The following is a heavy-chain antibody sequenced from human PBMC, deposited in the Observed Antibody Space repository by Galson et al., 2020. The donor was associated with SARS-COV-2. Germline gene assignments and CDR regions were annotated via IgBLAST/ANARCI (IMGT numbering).Heavy chain of an antibody. J-gene: IGHJ1*01. V-gene: IGHV3-64D*06. CDR2: ISSNGGST. CDR3: VKGTLQWLVRGEYFQH. D-gene: IGHD6-19*01. CDR1: GFTFSSYA. Sequence: GESLKISCSASGFTFSSYAMHWVRQATGKGLEYVSAISSNGGSTYYADSVKGRFTISRDNSKNTLYLQMSSLRAEDTAVYYCVKGTLQWLVRGEYFQHWGQGTLVTVSS.